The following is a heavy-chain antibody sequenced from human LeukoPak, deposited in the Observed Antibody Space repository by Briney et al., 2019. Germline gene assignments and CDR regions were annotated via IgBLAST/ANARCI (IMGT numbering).Heavy chain of an antibody. D-gene: IGHD5-18*01. CDR3: ARKAGYSRAFDI. Sequence: SETLSLTCTVSGGSISSSSYYWGWIRQPPGKGLEWIGSIYYSGSTYYNPSLKSRVTISVDTSKNQFSLKLSSVTAADTAVYYCARKAGYSRAFDIWGQGTMVTVSS. V-gene: IGHV4-39*01. CDR1: GGSISSSSYY. J-gene: IGHJ3*02. CDR2: IYYSGST.